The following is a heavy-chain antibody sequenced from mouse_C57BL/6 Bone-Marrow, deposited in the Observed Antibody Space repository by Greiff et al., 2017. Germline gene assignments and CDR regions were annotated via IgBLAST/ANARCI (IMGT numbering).Heavy chain of an antibody. D-gene: IGHD2-5*01. V-gene: IGHV5-12*01. Sequence: EVKLVESGGGLVQPGGSLKLSCAASGFTFSDYYMYWVRQTPEKRLEWVAYISNGGGSTYYPDTVKGRFTISRDNAKNTLYLQMSRLKSEDTAMYYCARQKAYYSNYSYWYFDVWGTGTTVTVSS. J-gene: IGHJ1*03. CDR2: ISNGGGST. CDR3: ARQKAYYSNYSYWYFDV. CDR1: GFTFSDYY.